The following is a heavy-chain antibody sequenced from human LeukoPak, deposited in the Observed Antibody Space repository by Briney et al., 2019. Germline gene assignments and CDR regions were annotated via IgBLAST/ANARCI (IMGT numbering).Heavy chain of an antibody. CDR2: ITGDGST. V-gene: IGHV3-43*02. CDR3: AKDLTDSGSGWFDP. CDR1: GFTFDDYA. J-gene: IGHJ5*02. D-gene: IGHD3-10*01. Sequence: GGSLRLFCAASGFTFDDYAMHWVRQAPGRGLEWVSLITGDGSTYYADSVKGRFTISRDNSKNSLYLQMNSLRAEDTALYYCAKDLTDSGSGWFDPWGQGTLVTVSS.